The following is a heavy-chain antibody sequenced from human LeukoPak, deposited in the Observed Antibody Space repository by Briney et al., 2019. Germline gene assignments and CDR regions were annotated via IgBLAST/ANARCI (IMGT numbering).Heavy chain of an antibody. Sequence: GGSLRLSCAASGFTVSSNYMSWVRQAPGKGLEWVSGINWNGGSTGYADSVKGRFTISRDNAKNSLYLQMNSLRAEDTALYYCAREAAAGGEYYFDYWGQGTLVTVSS. CDR3: AREAAAGGEYYFDY. CDR1: GFTVSSNY. V-gene: IGHV3-20*04. D-gene: IGHD6-13*01. CDR2: INWNGGST. J-gene: IGHJ4*02.